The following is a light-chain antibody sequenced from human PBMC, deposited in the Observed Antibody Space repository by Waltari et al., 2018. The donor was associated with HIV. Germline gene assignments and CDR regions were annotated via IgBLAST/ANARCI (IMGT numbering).Light chain of an antibody. J-gene: IGLJ3*02. CDR1: SSNIGNNF. Sequence: QSVLTQPPSASGTPGQRVVISCSGGSSNIGNNFVYWYQQLPGSTPKLLIYRNDQRPSGVSDRCSGAKSGTAASLAISGLRSEDEADYYCATWDDSLNSFWVFGGGTKVTVL. CDR3: ATWDDSLNSFWV. V-gene: IGLV1-47*01. CDR2: RND.